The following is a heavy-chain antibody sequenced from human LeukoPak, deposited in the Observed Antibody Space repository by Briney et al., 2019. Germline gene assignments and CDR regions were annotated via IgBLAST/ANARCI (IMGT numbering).Heavy chain of an antibody. Sequence: AGGSLRLSCAASGFTFSSYAMHWVRRAPGKGLEYVSAISSNGGSTYYANSVKGRFTISRDNSKNTLYLQMGSLRAEDMAVYYCARVYSSGYRPPYFDYWGQGTLVTVSS. V-gene: IGHV3-64*01. CDR3: ARVYSSGYRPPYFDY. J-gene: IGHJ4*02. CDR1: GFTFSSYA. D-gene: IGHD3-22*01. CDR2: ISSNGGST.